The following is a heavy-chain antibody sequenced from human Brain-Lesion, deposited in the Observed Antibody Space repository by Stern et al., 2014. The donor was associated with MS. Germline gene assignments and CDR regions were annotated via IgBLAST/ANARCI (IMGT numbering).Heavy chain of an antibody. D-gene: IGHD1-26*01. CDR2: ISYSGFT. Sequence: VQLVESGPGLVKPSETLSLTCTVSGGSISSSTYYWAWIRQPPGKGLEWIGNISYSGFTYYNPSHKVRVTISGDMSKNQFSLKLSSVTAADTAIYYCARHDSVPRPSQLYSARDRGPGYFDYWGQGTLVTVSS. J-gene: IGHJ4*02. V-gene: IGHV4-39*01. CDR3: ARHDSVPRPSQLYSARDRGPGYFDY. CDR1: GGSISSSTYY.